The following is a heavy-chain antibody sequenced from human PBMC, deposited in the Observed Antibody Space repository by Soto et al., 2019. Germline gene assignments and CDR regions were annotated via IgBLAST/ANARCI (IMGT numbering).Heavy chain of an antibody. CDR3: ARDAAGESQKGFDP. CDR2: IKHDGSTR. Sequence: EVQLVESGGGLVQPGGSLRLSCAASGFTFSSYWMSWVRQAPGKGPEWVANIKHDGSTRYYVDSVRGRFPISRDSAKNSLYRQMNSLRAEDTAVYYCARDAAGESQKGFDPWGQGTLVTVSS. CDR1: GFTFSSYW. V-gene: IGHV3-7*01. J-gene: IGHJ5*02. D-gene: IGHD6-13*01.